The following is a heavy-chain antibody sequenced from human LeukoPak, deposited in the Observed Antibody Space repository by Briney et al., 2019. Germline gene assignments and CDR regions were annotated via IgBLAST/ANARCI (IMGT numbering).Heavy chain of an antibody. CDR3: ARAATRTFDN. CDR1: SGSINSYY. V-gene: IGHV4-59*01. CDR2: IYYNGSP. Sequence: PSETLSLTCTVSSGSINSYYWSWIRQPPGKGLEWIAGIYYNGSPNYNPSFKSRVTISVDMSKNQFSLKVSSVTAADTAVYYCARAATRTFDNGGQGTLVTVSS. D-gene: IGHD2-15*01. J-gene: IGHJ4*02.